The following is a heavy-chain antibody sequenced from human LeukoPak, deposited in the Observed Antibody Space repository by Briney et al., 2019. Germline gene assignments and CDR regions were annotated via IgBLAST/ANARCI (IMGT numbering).Heavy chain of an antibody. CDR3: ARDQKGASCYDK. CDR1: GGSISSSSYY. Sequence: SETLSLTCTVSGGSISSSSYYWGWIRQPPGKGLEWIGSIYYRGSTYYNPSLKSRVTISVDTSKNQFSLKLSSVTAADTALYYCARDQKGASCYDKWGQGTLVTVSS. D-gene: IGHD2-2*01. CDR2: IYYRGST. V-gene: IGHV4-39*07. J-gene: IGHJ4*02.